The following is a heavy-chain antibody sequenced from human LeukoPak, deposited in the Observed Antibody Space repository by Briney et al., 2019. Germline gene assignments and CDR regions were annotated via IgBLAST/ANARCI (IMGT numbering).Heavy chain of an antibody. J-gene: IGHJ4*02. CDR1: GGSISSYY. D-gene: IGHD5-18*01. CDR2: IYYSGST. Sequence: MPSETLSLTCTVSGGSISSYYWSWIRQPPGKGLEWIGYIYYSGSTNYNPSLKSRVTISVDTSKNQFSLKLSSVTAADTAVYYCARVGGYSYGYRSDDSSGFLDYWGQGTLVTVSS. CDR3: ARVGGYSYGYRSDDSSGFLDY. V-gene: IGHV4-59*01.